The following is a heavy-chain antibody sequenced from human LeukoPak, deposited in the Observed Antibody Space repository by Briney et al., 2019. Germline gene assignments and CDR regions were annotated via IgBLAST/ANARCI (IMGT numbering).Heavy chain of an antibody. CDR1: GYTLTELS. D-gene: IGHD6-19*01. Sequence: ASVKVSCKVSGYTLTELSMHWVRQAPGKGLEWMGGFDPEDGETIYAQKFQGRVTMTEDTSTDTAYMELSSLRSEDTAVYYCATDPSSPAVAGRDYGMDVRGQGTTVTVSS. CDR2: FDPEDGET. V-gene: IGHV1-24*01. CDR3: ATDPSSPAVAGRDYGMDV. J-gene: IGHJ6*02.